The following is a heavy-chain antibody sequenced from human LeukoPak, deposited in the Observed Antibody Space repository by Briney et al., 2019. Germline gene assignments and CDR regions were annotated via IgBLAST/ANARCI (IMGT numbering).Heavy chain of an antibody. CDR2: ISSSSSTI. J-gene: IGHJ5*02. CDR3: ASITGSWFDP. D-gene: IGHD3-10*01. CDR1: GFTFSSYS. Sequence: GGSLRLSCAASGFTFSSYSMNWVRQAPGKGLEWVSYISSSSSTIYYADSVKGRFTISRDNAKNSLYLQMNSLRAEDTAVYYCASITGSWFDPWGQGTLVTVSS. V-gene: IGHV3-48*01.